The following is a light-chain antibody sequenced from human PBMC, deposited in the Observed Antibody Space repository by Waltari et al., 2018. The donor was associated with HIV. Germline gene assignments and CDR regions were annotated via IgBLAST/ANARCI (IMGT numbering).Light chain of an antibody. CDR2: WAS. V-gene: IGKV4-1*01. CDR3: QQYYMTPPA. Sequence: DVVMPPSPDLLFGSLGESITIICTSSQSIFFNSDKKNYLAWYQQKPRQPPKLLVYWASTRESGVPARFSGAGSGTDFTLTISGLQAEDAATYFCQQYYMTPPAFGQGTKVEI. CDR1: QSIFFNSDKKNY. J-gene: IGKJ1*01.